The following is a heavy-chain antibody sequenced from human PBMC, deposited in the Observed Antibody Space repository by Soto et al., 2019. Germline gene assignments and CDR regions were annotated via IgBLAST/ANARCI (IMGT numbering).Heavy chain of an antibody. V-gene: IGHV4-4*02. Sequence: QVQLQESGPGLVKPSGTLSLTCAVSGDSMPSSDWWSLVRQAPGKRPEWIGEIHSSGDINYDPSRRRRVTISADRSKNHFSLNLSSVTAADTAVYLCVCNGSYSLEYWGQGTLVIVSP. CDR1: GDSMPSSDW. D-gene: IGHD3-22*01. CDR2: IHSSGDI. J-gene: IGHJ4*02. CDR3: VCNGSYSLEY.